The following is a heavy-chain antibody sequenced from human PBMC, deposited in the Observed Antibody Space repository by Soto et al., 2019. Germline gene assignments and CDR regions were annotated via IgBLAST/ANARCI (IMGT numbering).Heavy chain of an antibody. CDR1: GGSISSSSYY. D-gene: IGHD2-2*01. V-gene: IGHV4-39*01. J-gene: IGHJ5*02. CDR2: IYYSGST. Sequence: SETLSLTCTFSGGSISSSSYYWGWIRQPPGKGLEWIGSIYYSGSTYYNPSLKSRVTISVDTSKNQFSLKLSSVTAADTAVYYCAKVRGTSCYAGACSRNWFDPWGQGTLVTVS. CDR3: AKVRGTSCYAGACSRNWFDP.